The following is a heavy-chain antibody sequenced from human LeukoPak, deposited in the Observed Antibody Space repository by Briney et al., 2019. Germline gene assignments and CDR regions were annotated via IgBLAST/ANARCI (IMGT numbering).Heavy chain of an antibody. CDR1: GFIFSSYA. J-gene: IGHJ5*02. D-gene: IGHD3-10*01. CDR3: AKEPNYYGSGSYPYNWFDP. CDR2: ISGSGGST. Sequence: GGSLRLSCAASGFIFSSYAMSWVRQAPGKGLEWVSAISGSGGSTYYADSVKGRFTISRDNSKNTLYLQMNSLRAEDTAVYYCAKEPNYYGSGSYPYNWFDPWGQGTLVTVSS. V-gene: IGHV3-23*01.